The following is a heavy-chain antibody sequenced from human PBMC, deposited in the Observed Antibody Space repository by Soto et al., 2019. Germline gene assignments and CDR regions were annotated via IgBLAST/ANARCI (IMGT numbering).Heavy chain of an antibody. J-gene: IGHJ6*02. Sequence: PGGSLRLSCAASGFTFSNYGMHWVRQAPGKGLEWVTVISFDGSNKYYADSVEGRFTISRDNSKNTLSLQMNSLRGEDTAVYYCARSTSSTLSYYYGMDVWGQGTTVTVSS. V-gene: IGHV3-30*03. CDR3: ARSTSSTLSYYYGMDV. CDR1: GFTFSNYG. CDR2: ISFDGSNK. D-gene: IGHD6-6*01.